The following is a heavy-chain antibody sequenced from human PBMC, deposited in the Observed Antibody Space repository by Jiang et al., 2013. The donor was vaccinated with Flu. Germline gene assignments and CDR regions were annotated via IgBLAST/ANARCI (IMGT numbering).Heavy chain of an antibody. CDR3: ARGSEYKDGDYGIIVDY. D-gene: IGHD4-17*01. Sequence: YADSVKGRFTISRDNSKNTLYLQMNSLRAEDTAVYYCARGSEYKDGDYGIIVDYWGQGTLVTVSS. V-gene: IGHV3-33*01. J-gene: IGHJ4*02.